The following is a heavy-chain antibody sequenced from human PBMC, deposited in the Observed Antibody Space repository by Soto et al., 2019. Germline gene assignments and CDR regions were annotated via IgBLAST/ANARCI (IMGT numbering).Heavy chain of an antibody. CDR2: IIPLSGTA. D-gene: IGHD2-2*01. Sequence: QVQLVQSGAEVKKPGSSVKVSCKASGGTFSSCAISWVRQAPGPGLAWMGGIIPLSGTANYAQKFQGRVTITADESTSTAYMELSSLRSEDTVVYYCARSHGSSTSLEIYYYYYYGMDVWGQGTTVTVSS. V-gene: IGHV1-69*01. CDR3: ARSHGSSTSLEIYYYYYYGMDV. J-gene: IGHJ6*02. CDR1: GGTFSSCA.